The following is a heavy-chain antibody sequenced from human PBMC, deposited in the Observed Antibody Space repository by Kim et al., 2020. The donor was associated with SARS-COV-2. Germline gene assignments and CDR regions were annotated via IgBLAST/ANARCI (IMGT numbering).Heavy chain of an antibody. V-gene: IGHV4-31*03. D-gene: IGHD6-13*01. Sequence: SETLSLTCTVSGGSISSGGYYWIWIRQHPGKGLEWIGYIYYSGRTYYNPSLKSRVTISVDTSKNQFSLKLSSVTAADTAVYYCARGRRKSWYYYYGMDVCGQGATVTDSS. J-gene: IGHJ6*02. CDR2: IYYSGRT. CDR1: GGSISSGGYY. CDR3: ARGRRKSWYYYYGMDV.